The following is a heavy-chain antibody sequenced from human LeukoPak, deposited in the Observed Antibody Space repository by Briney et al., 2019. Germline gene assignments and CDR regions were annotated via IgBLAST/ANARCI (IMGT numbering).Heavy chain of an antibody. Sequence: GWSLRLSCVASRFSFSSHWMTWVRQAPGKGLEWVANIKEDGREKYYADSVKGRFTISRDNAKNSLYLQMNSLRGEDTAVYYCAKTIVGSNVFDIWGQGTLVTVSS. V-gene: IGHV3-7*01. CDR2: IKEDGREK. D-gene: IGHD1-26*01. CDR1: RFSFSSHW. CDR3: AKTIVGSNVFDI. J-gene: IGHJ3*02.